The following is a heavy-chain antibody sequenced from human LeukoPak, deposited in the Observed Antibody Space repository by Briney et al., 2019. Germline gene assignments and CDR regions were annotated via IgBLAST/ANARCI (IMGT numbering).Heavy chain of an antibody. CDR1: GGSISSGDYY. CDR3: ARSPIDGGSGKRYYFDY. J-gene: IGHJ4*02. CDR2: IYYSGST. V-gene: IGHV4-30-4*01. D-gene: IGHD3-10*01. Sequence: PSETLSLTCTVSGGSISSGDYYWSWIRQPPGKGLEWIGYIYYSGSTYYNPSLKSRVTISVDRSKNQFSLKLSSVTAADTDVYYCARSPIDGGSGKRYYFDYWGQGTLVTVSS.